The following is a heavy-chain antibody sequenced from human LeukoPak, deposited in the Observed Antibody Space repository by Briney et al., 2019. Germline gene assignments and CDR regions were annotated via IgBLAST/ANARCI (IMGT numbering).Heavy chain of an antibody. V-gene: IGHV4-61*02. J-gene: IGHJ4*02. CDR2: IHTSGST. D-gene: IGHD1-26*01. CDR1: GGSISSGSYY. Sequence: SETLSLTCTVSGGSISSGSYYWSWIRQPAGKGLEWIGRIHTSGSTNYNPSLKSRVTISVDTSKNQSSLKLSSVTAADTAVYYCARGRDGSSYYFDYWGQGTLVTVSS. CDR3: ARGRDGSSYYFDY.